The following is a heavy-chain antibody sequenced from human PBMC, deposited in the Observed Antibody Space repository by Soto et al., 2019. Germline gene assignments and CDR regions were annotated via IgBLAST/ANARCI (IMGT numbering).Heavy chain of an antibody. J-gene: IGHJ6*02. D-gene: IGHD3-16*02. CDR3: ARGLLMIRVGELSWDV. CDR1: GGTFSSYA. CDR2: IIPIFCTA. Sequence: QVQLVQSGAEVKKPGSSVKVSCKASGGTFSSYAISWVRQAPGQGLDWMGGIIPIFCTANYAQKFQGRVTITEDESTSTADMELSSLRSEDTAVYYCARGLLMIRVGELSWDVWGQGTTVTVSS. V-gene: IGHV1-69*01.